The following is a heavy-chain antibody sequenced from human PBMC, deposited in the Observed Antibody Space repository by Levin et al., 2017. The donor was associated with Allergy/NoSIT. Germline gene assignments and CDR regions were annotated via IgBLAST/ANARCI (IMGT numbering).Heavy chain of an antibody. D-gene: IGHD6-13*01. CDR1: GYTFTNYG. J-gene: IGHJ4*02. CDR2: ISPYNGNT. Sequence: ASVKVSCKTSGYTFTNYGISWVRQAPGQGLEWMGWISPYNGNTKHAQKFQGRVTLTTDTSTSTAYMELRSLRSEDSAVYYCARDRSSWYVDYWGQGTLVTVSA. CDR3: ARDRSSWYVDY. V-gene: IGHV1-18*01.